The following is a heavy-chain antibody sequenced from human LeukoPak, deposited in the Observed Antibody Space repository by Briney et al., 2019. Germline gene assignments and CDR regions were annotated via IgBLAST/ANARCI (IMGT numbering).Heavy chain of an antibody. CDR3: ARARPDTAMAVDY. CDR1: GGSISTYY. Sequence: KASETLSLTCTVSGGSISTYYWSWVRLPPGKGLEWIGYIYNSGSTKYNPSLKSRVTVSVDTSKNQLSLKLSSVTAADTAVYYCARARPDTAMAVDYWGQGTLVTVSS. CDR2: IYNSGST. V-gene: IGHV4-59*01. J-gene: IGHJ4*02. D-gene: IGHD5-18*01.